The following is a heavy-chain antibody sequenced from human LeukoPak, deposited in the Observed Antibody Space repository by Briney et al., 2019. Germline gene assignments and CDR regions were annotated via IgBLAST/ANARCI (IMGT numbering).Heavy chain of an antibody. CDR3: AKNADYYGSGSYIDY. V-gene: IGHV3-23*01. CDR2: ISGSGGST. CDR1: GFTFISYA. J-gene: IGHJ4*02. Sequence: GGSLRLSCAASGFTFISYAMSWVRQAPGKGLELVSAISGSGGSTYYADSVKGRFTISRDNSKNTLYLQMNSLRAEDTAVYYCAKNADYYGSGSYIDYWGQGTLVTVSS. D-gene: IGHD3-10*01.